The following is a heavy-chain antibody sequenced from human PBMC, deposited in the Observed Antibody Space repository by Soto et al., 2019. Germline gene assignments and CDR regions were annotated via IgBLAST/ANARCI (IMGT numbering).Heavy chain of an antibody. D-gene: IGHD3-3*01. J-gene: IGHJ4*02. Sequence: GGSLRLSCAASGITFSNYWMSWVRQAPGKGLEWVASIKKDGSEKYYVGSVKGRFTISRDNTKNPLYLEMKSLRVEDTAFYYCASRPPADTYVGVFDYWSQGALVTVSS. V-gene: IGHV3-7*02. CDR2: IKKDGSEK. CDR1: GITFSNYW. CDR3: ASRPPADTYVGVFDY.